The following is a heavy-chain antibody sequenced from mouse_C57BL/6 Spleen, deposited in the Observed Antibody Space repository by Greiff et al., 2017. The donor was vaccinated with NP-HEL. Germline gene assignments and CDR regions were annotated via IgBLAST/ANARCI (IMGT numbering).Heavy chain of an antibody. CDR2: IHPNSGST. V-gene: IGHV1-64*01. J-gene: IGHJ4*01. CDR1: GYTFTSYW. Sequence: QVQLQPGAELVKPGASVKLSCKASGYTFTSYWMHWVKQRPGQGLEWIGMIHPNSGSTNYNEKFKSKATLTVDKSSSTAYMQLSSLTSEDSAVYYCARIDYYGSSYEEGAMDYWGQGTSVTVSS. CDR3: ARIDYYGSSYEEGAMDY. D-gene: IGHD1-1*01.